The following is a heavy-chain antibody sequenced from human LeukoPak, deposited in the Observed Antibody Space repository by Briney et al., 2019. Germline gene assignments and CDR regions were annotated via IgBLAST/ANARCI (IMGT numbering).Heavy chain of an antibody. CDR1: GGSISSSSYY. Sequence: SETLSLTCTVSGGSISSSSYYWGWIRQPPGKGLEWIGSIYYSGSTYYNPSLKSRVTISVDTSKNQFSLKLSSVTAADTAVYYCARDRVATIYLSSSYGMDVWGQGTTVTVSS. CDR2: IYYSGST. V-gene: IGHV4-39*07. D-gene: IGHD5-12*01. CDR3: ARDRVATIYLSSSYGMDV. J-gene: IGHJ6*02.